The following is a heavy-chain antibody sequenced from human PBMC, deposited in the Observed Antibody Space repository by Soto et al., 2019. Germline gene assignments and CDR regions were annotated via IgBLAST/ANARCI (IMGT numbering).Heavy chain of an antibody. CDR2: IKQDGSEK. V-gene: IGHV3-7*01. D-gene: IGHD6-19*01. Sequence: GGSLRLSCAASGFTFSSYWMSWVRQAPGKGLEWVANIKQDGSEKYYVDSVKGRFTISRDNAKNSLCLQMNSLRAEDTAVYYCARDRASGWWEVPYYFDYWGQGTLVTVS. J-gene: IGHJ4*02. CDR3: ARDRASGWWEVPYYFDY. CDR1: GFTFSSYW.